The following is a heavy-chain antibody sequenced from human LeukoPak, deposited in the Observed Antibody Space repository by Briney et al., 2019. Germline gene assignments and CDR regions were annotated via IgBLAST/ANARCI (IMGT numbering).Heavy chain of an antibody. V-gene: IGHV3-11*01. Sequence: GGSLRLSCDASGFTFSDYYMTWIRQAPGKGLEWISYITSSGTSTYYPVSVRGRFTISRDNARNSVYLQMKYLRADDTAVYYCARDVGATTSATFDLWGHGTMVTVSS. CDR3: ARDVGATTSATFDL. CDR2: ITSSGTST. D-gene: IGHD1-26*01. CDR1: GFTFSDYY. J-gene: IGHJ3*01.